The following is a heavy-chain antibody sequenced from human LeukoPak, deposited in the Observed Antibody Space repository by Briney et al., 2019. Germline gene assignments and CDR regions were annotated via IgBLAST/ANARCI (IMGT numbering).Heavy chain of an antibody. D-gene: IGHD2-2*01. J-gene: IGHJ6*04. Sequence: GGSLRLSCAASGFTPLNNNMTSVPQAPGKGLEWVSVIYSGGTTHYADSVKGRFTISRDNSKNTLYLQMNSLRVDVTAVYYCSTSTLRAVWGKGTTVTVSS. CDR1: GFTPLNNN. CDR3: STSTLRAV. V-gene: IGHV3-53*01. CDR2: IYSGGTT.